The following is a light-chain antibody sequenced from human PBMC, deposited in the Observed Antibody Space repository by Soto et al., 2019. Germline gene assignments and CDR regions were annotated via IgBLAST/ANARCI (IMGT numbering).Light chain of an antibody. CDR3: QHSVNWPLT. Sequence: EVVMTQSPATLSVSPGERATRSCRASRGIGSTLAWDQQKPGQTPRLLIYDTSTSATGDPARFSGSASGTEFPLTIPSLQSEDFAVYSCQHSVNWPLTFGGGPTV. CDR1: RGIGST. J-gene: IGKJ4*01. V-gene: IGKV3-15*01. CDR2: DTS.